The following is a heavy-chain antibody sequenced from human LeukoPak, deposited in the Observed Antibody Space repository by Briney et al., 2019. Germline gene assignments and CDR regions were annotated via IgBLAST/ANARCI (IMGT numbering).Heavy chain of an antibody. Sequence: HGASLQISFKCSGSIFTCYWIGWVRQLPGKGLEWMGIIYPGDSDTRYSPSFQGQVTISADKSISTAYLQWSSLKASDTAMYYCARLREMATIDWGQGTLVTVSS. CDR3: ARLREMATID. D-gene: IGHD5-24*01. CDR2: IYPGDSDT. CDR1: GSIFTCYW. V-gene: IGHV5-51*01. J-gene: IGHJ4*02.